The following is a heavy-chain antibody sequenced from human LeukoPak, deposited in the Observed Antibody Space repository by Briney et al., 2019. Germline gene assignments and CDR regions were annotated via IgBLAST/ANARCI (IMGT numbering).Heavy chain of an antibody. CDR1: DDSINNDRYF. CDR2: IDYSGRT. D-gene: IGHD5-18*01. V-gene: IGHV4-39*07. J-gene: IGHJ4*02. CDR3: ARTRYSCGYFRTADRSFDY. Sequence: SETLSLTCSISDDSINNDRYFWAWIRQPPGKGLEWIASIDYSGRTYYNPSLNSRLIISVDTAKRQFSLKLTSVTAADTAVYYCARTRYSCGYFRTADRSFDYWGQGTLVTVSS.